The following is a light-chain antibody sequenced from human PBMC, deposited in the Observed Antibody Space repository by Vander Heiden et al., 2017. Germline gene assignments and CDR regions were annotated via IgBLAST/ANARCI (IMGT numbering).Light chain of an antibody. CDR2: AAS. J-gene: IGKJ1*01. V-gene: IGKV3-15*01. Sequence: ELVMTQSPATLSVSPGERATLSCRASQSVSTNLAWYQQKPGQGPRLLIFAASTRAPGVPDRISGSGSATEFALTISSLQSEDFAVDFCQQYNNWPPWTFGQGTKVEIK. CDR1: QSVSTN. CDR3: QQYNNWPPWT.